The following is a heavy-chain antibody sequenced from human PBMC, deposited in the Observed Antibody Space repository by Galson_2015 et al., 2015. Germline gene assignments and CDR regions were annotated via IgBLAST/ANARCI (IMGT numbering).Heavy chain of an antibody. Sequence: SLRLSCAASGFSFGSYWVSWVRQAPGKGLEWLSYVSSSSSTIYFAGSVKGRFTISRDNAKNTLYLQMNGLRAEDTAVYYCARDRPGISPFDYWGEGTLVTVSS. CDR3: ARDRPGISPFDY. CDR1: GFSFGSYW. D-gene: IGHD2/OR15-2a*01. CDR2: VSSSSSTI. V-gene: IGHV3-48*01. J-gene: IGHJ4*02.